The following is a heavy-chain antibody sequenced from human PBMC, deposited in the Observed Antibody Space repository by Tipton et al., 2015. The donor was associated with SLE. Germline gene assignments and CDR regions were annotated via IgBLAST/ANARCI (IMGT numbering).Heavy chain of an antibody. CDR3: ARAPGLDRDYYYYYMDV. D-gene: IGHD3/OR15-3a*01. CDR1: GGSFSGYY. Sequence: TLSLTCAVYGGSFSGYYWSWIRQPPGKGLKWIGEINHSGGTNYNPSLKSRVTISVDTSKNQFSLKLSSVTAADTAVYYCARAPGLDRDYYYYYMDVWGKGTTATVSS. CDR2: INHSGGT. V-gene: IGHV4-34*01. J-gene: IGHJ6*03.